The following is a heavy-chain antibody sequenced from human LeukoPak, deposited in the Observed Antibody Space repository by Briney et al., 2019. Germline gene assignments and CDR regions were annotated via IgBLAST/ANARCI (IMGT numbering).Heavy chain of an antibody. V-gene: IGHV4-61*02. CDR2: IYTSGST. D-gene: IGHD2-2*01. J-gene: IGHJ6*03. CDR3: ARAPMPNYYYYYMDV. Sequence: SQNLSLTCTVSGGSISSGSYYWSWIRQPAGKGLEWIGRIYTSGSTNYNPSLKSRVTISVDTSKNQFSLKLSSVTAADTAVYYCARAPMPNYYYYYMDVWGKGTTVTVSS. CDR1: GGSISSGSYY.